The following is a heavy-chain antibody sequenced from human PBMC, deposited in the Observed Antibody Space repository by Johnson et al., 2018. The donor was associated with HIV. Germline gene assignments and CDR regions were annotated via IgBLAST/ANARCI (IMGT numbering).Heavy chain of an antibody. CDR2: IKQDGSEK. D-gene: IGHD1-1*01. Sequence: VHLVESGGGVVQPGGSLRLSCGASGFTFSFYWMSWVRQAPGKGLEWVANIKQDGSEKYYVDSVKGRFTISRDNAKNSLYLQMNSLRAEDTAVYYCATQYNYRQPFDIWGQGTMVTVSS. CDR3: ATQYNYRQPFDI. V-gene: IGHV3-7*05. CDR1: GFTFSFYW. J-gene: IGHJ3*02.